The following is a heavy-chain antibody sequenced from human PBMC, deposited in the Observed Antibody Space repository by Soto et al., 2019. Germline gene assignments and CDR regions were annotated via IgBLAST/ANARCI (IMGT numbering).Heavy chain of an antibody. CDR3: ARHEPVAAAGTGNWFDP. CDR2: IYYSGST. CDR1: GGSISSSSYY. D-gene: IGHD6-13*01. J-gene: IGHJ5*02. V-gene: IGHV4-39*01. Sequence: QSQTLSLTCTVSGGSISSSSYYWGWIRQPPGKGLEWIGSIYYSGSTYYNPSLKSRVTISVDTSKNQFSLKLSSVTAADTAVYYCARHEPVAAAGTGNWFDPWGQGTLVTVSS.